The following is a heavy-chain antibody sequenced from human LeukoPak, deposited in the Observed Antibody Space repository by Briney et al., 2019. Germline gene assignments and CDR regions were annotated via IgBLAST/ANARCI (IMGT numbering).Heavy chain of an antibody. Sequence: PSETLSLTCSVSAGPGRGYYWSWIRQAPGKGLEWIGYIYDSGTTSYNPSLKSRVTISMDRSKNQFSLNLSSVTAPDTAVYYCEWPMELFLFDYCSQGTLVSVSS. V-gene: IGHV4-59*02. D-gene: IGHD1-7*01. CDR3: EWPMELFLFDY. CDR1: AGPGRGYY. CDR2: IYDSGTT. J-gene: IGHJ4*02.